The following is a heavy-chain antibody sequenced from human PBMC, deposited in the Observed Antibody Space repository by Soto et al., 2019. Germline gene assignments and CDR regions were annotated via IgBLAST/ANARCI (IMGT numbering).Heavy chain of an antibody. Sequence: SVKVSCKASGYIFSTYPVQWVRQAPGQGLEWMGGIIPIFGTANYAQKFQGRVTITADESTSTAYMELSSLRSEDTAVYYCARASVPTYYYDSSGYYLYYYYYGMDVWGQGTTVTVSS. CDR3: ARASVPTYYYDSSGYYLYYYYYGMDV. D-gene: IGHD3-22*01. V-gene: IGHV1-69*13. CDR2: IIPIFGTA. J-gene: IGHJ6*02. CDR1: GYIFSTYP.